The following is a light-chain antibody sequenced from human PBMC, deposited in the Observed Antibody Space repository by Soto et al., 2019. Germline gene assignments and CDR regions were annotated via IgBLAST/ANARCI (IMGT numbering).Light chain of an antibody. J-gene: IGLJ2*01. CDR2: DVT. V-gene: IGLV2-14*04. CDR1: SSDVGGYNC. Sequence: ISSTGASSDVGGYNCVSWYQQHPGKAPKLMIYDVTNRPSGVSNRFSGSKSGNTASLTISGLQAEDEADYYCSAYTGSRQVGGGTKLTVL. CDR3: SAYTGSRQ.